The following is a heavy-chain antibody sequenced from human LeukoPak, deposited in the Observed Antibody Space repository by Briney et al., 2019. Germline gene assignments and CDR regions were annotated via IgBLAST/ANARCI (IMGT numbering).Heavy chain of an antibody. CDR1: GGSISSYY. CDR3: ARRSSTRAAAAAPWYFDY. CDR2: IYYSGGT. Sequence: SETLSLTCTVSGGSISSYYWSWIRQPPGKGLEWIGYIYYSGGTNYNPSLKSRVTISVDTSKNQFSLKLSSVTAADTAVYYCARRSSTRAAAAAPWYFDYWGQGTLVTVSS. J-gene: IGHJ4*02. V-gene: IGHV4-59*08. D-gene: IGHD2-2*01.